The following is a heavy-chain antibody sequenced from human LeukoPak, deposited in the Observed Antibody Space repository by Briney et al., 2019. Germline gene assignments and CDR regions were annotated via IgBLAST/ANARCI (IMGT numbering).Heavy chain of an antibody. CDR3: ASDGSSGWDYYYYGMDV. CDR2: ISYDGSNK. V-gene: IGHV3-30-3*01. Sequence: PGRSLRLSCAASGFTFSSYAMHWVRQAPGKGLEWVAVISYDGSNKYYADSVKGRFTISRDNSKNTLYLQMNSLRAEDTAVYYCASDGSSGWDYYYYGMDVSGQGTTVTVSS. J-gene: IGHJ6*02. CDR1: GFTFSSYA. D-gene: IGHD6-19*01.